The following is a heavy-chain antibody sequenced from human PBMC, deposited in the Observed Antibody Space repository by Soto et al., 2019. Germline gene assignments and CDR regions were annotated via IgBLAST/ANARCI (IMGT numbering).Heavy chain of an antibody. Sequence: GASVKVSCKASGGTFSSYAISWVRQAPGQGLEWMGGIIPIFGTANYAQKFQGRVTITADESTSTAYMELSSLRSEDTAVYYCARPSHYDSRGREPSLGGSRDAFDIWGQGTMVTVSS. CDR2: IIPIFGTA. V-gene: IGHV1-69*13. CDR3: ARPSHYDSRGREPSLGGSRDAFDI. CDR1: GGTFSSYA. J-gene: IGHJ3*02. D-gene: IGHD3-22*01.